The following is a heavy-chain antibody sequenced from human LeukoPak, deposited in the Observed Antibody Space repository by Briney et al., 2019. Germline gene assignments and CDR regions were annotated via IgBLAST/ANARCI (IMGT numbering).Heavy chain of an antibody. D-gene: IGHD4-17*01. CDR2: INPNSGGT. Sequence: ASVKVSCKASGYTFTGYYMHCVRQAPGQGLEWMGWINPNSGGTNYAQKFQGWVTMTRDTSISTAYMELSRLRSDDTAVYYCARGGNYGDYEYYYGMDVWGKGTTVTVSS. CDR1: GYTFTGYY. CDR3: ARGGNYGDYEYYYGMDV. V-gene: IGHV1-2*04. J-gene: IGHJ6*04.